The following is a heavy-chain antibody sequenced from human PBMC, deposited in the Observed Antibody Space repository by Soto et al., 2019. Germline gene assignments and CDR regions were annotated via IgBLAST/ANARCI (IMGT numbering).Heavy chain of an antibody. CDR2: IFYSGST. D-gene: IGHD3-10*01. CDR3: ARDRRGPLGYYFDY. J-gene: IGHJ4*02. Sequence: PSETLSLTCTVSGGSISSGSYYWSWIRQHPGKGLEWIGYIFYSGSTYYNPSLESRLTISLDTSTNQFSLKLSSLTAADTAVYYCARDRRGPLGYYFDYWAQGILVTVSS. CDR1: GGSISSGSYY. V-gene: IGHV4-31*03.